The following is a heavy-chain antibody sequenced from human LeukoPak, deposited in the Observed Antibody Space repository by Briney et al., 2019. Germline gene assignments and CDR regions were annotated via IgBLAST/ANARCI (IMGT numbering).Heavy chain of an antibody. D-gene: IGHD6-6*01. V-gene: IGHV1-69*13. CDR2: IIPIFGTA. J-gene: IGHJ3*02. CDR1: GGTFSSYA. CDR3: ARDQGSSFDAFDI. Sequence: GASVKVSCKAPGGTFSSYAISWVRQAPGQGLEWMGGIIPIFGTANYAQKFQGRVTITADESTSTAYMELSSLRSEDTAVYYCARDQGSSFDAFDIWGQGTMVTVSS.